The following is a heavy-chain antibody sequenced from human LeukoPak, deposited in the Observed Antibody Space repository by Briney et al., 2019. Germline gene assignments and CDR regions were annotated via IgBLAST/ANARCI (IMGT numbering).Heavy chain of an antibody. CDR2: IYYSGST. CDR1: GGSISRSSYY. CDR3: ARDPGDGYDGYYFDY. D-gene: IGHD5-24*01. V-gene: IGHV4-61*01. J-gene: IGHJ4*02. Sequence: SETLSLTCTVSGGSISRSSYYWGWIRQPPGKGLEWIGYIYYSGSTNYNPSLKSRVTISVDTSKNQFSLKLSSVTAADTAVYYCARDPGDGYDGYYFDYWGQGTLVTVSS.